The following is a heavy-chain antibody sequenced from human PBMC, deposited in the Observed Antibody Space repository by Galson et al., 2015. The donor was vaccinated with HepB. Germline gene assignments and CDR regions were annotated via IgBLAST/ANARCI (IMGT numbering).Heavy chain of an antibody. CDR1: GGSFSGYY. D-gene: IGHD3-22*01. Sequence: SETLSLTCAVYGGSFSGYYWSWIRQPPGKGLEWIGEINHSGSTNYNPSLKSRVTISVDTSKNQFSLKLSSVTAADTAVYYCARVATLGYYDSSGIYDYWGQGTLVTVSS. J-gene: IGHJ4*02. CDR2: INHSGST. V-gene: IGHV4-34*01. CDR3: ARVATLGYYDSSGIYDY.